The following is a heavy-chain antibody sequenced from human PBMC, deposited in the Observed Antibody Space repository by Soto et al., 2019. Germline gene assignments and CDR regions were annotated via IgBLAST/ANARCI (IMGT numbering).Heavy chain of an antibody. D-gene: IGHD1-26*01. CDR1: GFTFSLSA. CDR3: VRDIEGPYYYGPDA. Sequence: GGSQRLSCAASGFTFSLSAMTWVRQGPGKGLEWVSGITSGGASTYYADSVKGRFTISRDNSRDTLYLQLNSLRADDTAAYYCVRDIEGPYYYGPDAWGHGTTVTGSS. J-gene: IGHJ6*02. CDR2: ITSGGAST. V-gene: IGHV3-23*01.